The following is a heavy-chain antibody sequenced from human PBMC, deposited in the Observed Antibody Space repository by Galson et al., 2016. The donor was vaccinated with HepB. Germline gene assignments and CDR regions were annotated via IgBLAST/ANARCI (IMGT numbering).Heavy chain of an antibody. D-gene: IGHD6-13*01. V-gene: IGHV1-24*01. J-gene: IGHJ5*02. CDR1: GYSLSELS. Sequence: SVKVSCKVSGYSLSELSIHWVRQAPGKGLEWMGGFDPEDGEIAYARKIQGRVTMTEDTSADTAYMELSSLRSEDTAVYYCASKPPAGTNEVTWGQGTLVTVSS. CDR3: ASKPPAGTNEVT. CDR2: FDPEDGEI.